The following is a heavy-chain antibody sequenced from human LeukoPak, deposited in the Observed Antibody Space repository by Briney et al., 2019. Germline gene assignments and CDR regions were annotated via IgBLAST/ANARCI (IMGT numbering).Heavy chain of an antibody. CDR3: ARHYYGSGSSPMDV. CDR1: PGSISSYY. V-gene: IGHV4-59*08. J-gene: IGHJ6*02. D-gene: IGHD3-10*01. Sequence: PQETLSLTFTVSPGSISSYYGSCIRQDTGKRLEESWELYDGGSTKYNTSRKRPVTISLDTPKKPSSLKLTCVPATEPAVSYCARHYYGSGSSPMDVWGQGTTVTVSS. CDR2: LYDGGST.